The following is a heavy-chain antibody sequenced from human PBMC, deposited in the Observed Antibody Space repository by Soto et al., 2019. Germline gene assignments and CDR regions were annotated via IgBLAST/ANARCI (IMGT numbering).Heavy chain of an antibody. V-gene: IGHV4-59*01. CDR1: DGSLTSYF. Sequence: SETLSLNCSVSDGSLTSYFWSWIRQPPGKGLEWIGYIFYSGTTNYNPSLKSRLTISIDTSRNRFALKLNSVTAADTAVYYCARGRGGTYDAFDIWGQGTMVTVSS. CDR3: ARGRGGTYDAFDI. D-gene: IGHD1-26*01. CDR2: IFYSGTT. J-gene: IGHJ3*02.